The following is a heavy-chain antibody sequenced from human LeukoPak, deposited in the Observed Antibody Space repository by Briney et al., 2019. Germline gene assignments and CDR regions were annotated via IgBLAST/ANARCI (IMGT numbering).Heavy chain of an antibody. CDR3: AKGITMVRGVTQYDY. D-gene: IGHD3-10*01. CDR1: GFTFSSYA. Sequence: GGSLRLSCAASGFTFSSYAMSWVRQAPGKGLEWVSAISGSGGSTYYADSVKGRFTISRDNSKNTLYLQMNSLRAEDTAVYYCAKGITMVRGVTQYDYWGQGTLVTVSS. V-gene: IGHV3-23*01. CDR2: ISGSGGST. J-gene: IGHJ4*02.